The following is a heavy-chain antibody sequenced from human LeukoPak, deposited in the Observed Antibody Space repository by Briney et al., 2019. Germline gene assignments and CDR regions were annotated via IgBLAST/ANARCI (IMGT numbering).Heavy chain of an antibody. CDR2: IYSGGST. Sequence: GGSLRLSCAASGFTFSSYAMSWVRQAPGKGLEWVSVIYSGGSTYYADSVKGRFTISRDNSKNTLYLQMNSLRAEDTAVYYCANYDSSGYLGFDIWGQGTMVTVSS. CDR1: GFTFSSYA. D-gene: IGHD3-22*01. CDR3: ANYDSSGYLGFDI. V-gene: IGHV3-23*03. J-gene: IGHJ3*02.